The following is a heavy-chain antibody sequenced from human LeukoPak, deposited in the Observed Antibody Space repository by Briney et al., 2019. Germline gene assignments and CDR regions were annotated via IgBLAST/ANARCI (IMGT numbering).Heavy chain of an antibody. D-gene: IGHD3/OR15-3a*01. V-gene: IGHV3-21*04. CDR3: ATGLGPDAFDI. CDR2: ISSSSSYI. CDR1: GFTFSSYS. Sequence: GGSLRLSCAASGFTFSSYSMNWVRQAPGKGLEWVSSISSSSSYIYYADSVKGRFTISRDNAKNSLYLQMNSLRAEDTAVYYCATGLGPDAFDIWGQGTMVTVSS. J-gene: IGHJ3*02.